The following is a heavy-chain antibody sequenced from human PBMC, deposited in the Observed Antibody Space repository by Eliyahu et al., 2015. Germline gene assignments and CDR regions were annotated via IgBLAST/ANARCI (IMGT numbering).Heavy chain of an antibody. CDR1: GFTXSSYG. CDR3: AKTYYDIYDAFDI. V-gene: IGHV3-30*18. D-gene: IGHD3-9*01. J-gene: IGHJ3*02. Sequence: QVQLVESGGGVVQPGRSLRXSCAASGFTXSSYGMHWVRQAPGKGLEWVAVISYDGSNKYYADSVKGRFTISRDNSKNTLYLQMNSLRAEDTAVYYCAKTYYDIYDAFDIWGQGTMVTVSS. CDR2: ISYDGSNK.